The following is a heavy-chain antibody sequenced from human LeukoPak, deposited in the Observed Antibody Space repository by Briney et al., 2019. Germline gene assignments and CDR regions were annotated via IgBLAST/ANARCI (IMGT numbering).Heavy chain of an antibody. CDR3: AKDAPLSTVTTGWFDP. J-gene: IGHJ5*02. D-gene: IGHD4-17*01. Sequence: PGRSLRLSCAASGFTFDDYAMHWVRQAPGKGLEWVSGISWNSGSIGYADSVKGRFTISRDNAKNSLYLQMNSLRAEDTALYYCAKDAPLSTVTTGWFDPWGQGTLVTVSS. V-gene: IGHV3-9*01. CDR2: ISWNSGSI. CDR1: GFTFDDYA.